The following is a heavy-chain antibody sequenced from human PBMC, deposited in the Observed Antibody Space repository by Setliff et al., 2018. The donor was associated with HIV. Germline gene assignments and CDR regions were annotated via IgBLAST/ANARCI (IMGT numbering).Heavy chain of an antibody. Sequence: PGGSLRLSCAASGFTFSDYYMSWIRQAPGKGLEWVSYISSRGSTKYYADSVKGRFTISRDNAKDSLYLQMNSLRAEDTTIYYCARVPVMATITYWYFDLWGRGTLVTVSS. CDR1: GFTFSDYY. D-gene: IGHD5-12*01. J-gene: IGHJ2*01. CDR3: ARVPVMATITYWYFDL. CDR2: ISSRGSTK. V-gene: IGHV3-11*04.